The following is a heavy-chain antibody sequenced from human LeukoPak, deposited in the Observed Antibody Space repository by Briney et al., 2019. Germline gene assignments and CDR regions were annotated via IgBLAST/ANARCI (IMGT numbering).Heavy chain of an antibody. V-gene: IGHV4-31*03. D-gene: IGHD3-3*01. CDR1: GGSISSGGYS. J-gene: IGHJ4*02. CDR3: ARVYYDFWSGYYHDY. Sequence: KPSETLSLTCTVSGGSISSGGYSWSWIRQHPGKGLEWIRYIYYSGSTYYNPSLKSRVTISVDTSKNQFSLKLSSVTAADTAVYYCARVYYDFWSGYYHDYWGQGTLVTVSS. CDR2: IYYSGST.